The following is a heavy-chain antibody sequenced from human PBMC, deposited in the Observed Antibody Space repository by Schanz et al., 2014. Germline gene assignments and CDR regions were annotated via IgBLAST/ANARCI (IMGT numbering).Heavy chain of an antibody. V-gene: IGHV1-69*04. J-gene: IGHJ4*02. CDR1: GGTFSSFA. CDR3: ARAGQDYSDSSGYATYYFGN. Sequence: QVQLVQSGAEVKKPGSSVKVSCKASGGTFSSFAIFWVRQAPGQGLEWMGTIIPILDITNYAQKFQGRVRITADKSPSPAYMELSTLRSEDAAVYYCARAGQDYSDSSGYATYYFGNWGQGTLVTVSS. D-gene: IGHD3-22*01. CDR2: IIPILDIT.